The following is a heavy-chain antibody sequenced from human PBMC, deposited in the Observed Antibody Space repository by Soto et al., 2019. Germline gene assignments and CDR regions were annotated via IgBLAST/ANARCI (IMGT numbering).Heavy chain of an antibody. D-gene: IGHD3-10*01. J-gene: IGHJ6*02. CDR1: GFTVSSNY. CDR3: ARVVRGVISYYGTDV. Sequence: GGSLRLSCAASGFTVSSNYMSWVRQAPGKGLEWVSVIYSGGSTYYADSVEGRFTISRDNSKNTLYLQMNSLRAEDTAVYYCARVVRGVISYYGTDVWGQGTTVTVSS. CDR2: IYSGGST. V-gene: IGHV3-53*01.